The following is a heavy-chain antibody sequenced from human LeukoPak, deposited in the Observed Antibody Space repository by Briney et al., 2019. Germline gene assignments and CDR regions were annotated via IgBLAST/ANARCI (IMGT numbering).Heavy chain of an antibody. D-gene: IGHD3-22*01. CDR3: AKNEGYWDSSGPDY. V-gene: IGHV3-53*05. CDR2: IYSSGTT. J-gene: IGHJ4*02. Sequence: GGSLRLSCAASGSTVSNNYMTWVRQAPGKGPEWVSLIYSSGTTYYADSVKGRFTISRDNSKNSLYLQMNSLRTEDTALYYCAKNEGYWDSSGPDYWGQGTLVTVSS. CDR1: GSTVSNNY.